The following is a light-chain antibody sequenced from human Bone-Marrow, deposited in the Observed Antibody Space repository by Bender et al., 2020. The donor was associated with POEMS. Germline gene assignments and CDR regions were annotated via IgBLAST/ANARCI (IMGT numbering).Light chain of an antibody. CDR2: DDS. V-gene: IGLV3-21*02. Sequence: SYVVTQPPSVSVAPGQTARITCGGVNIGSDSVHWYQQKPGQAPVLVVFDDSDRPSGIPERFSGSNSGDTATLTISRVEAGDEADYYCQMYDRSSDHVVFGGGTKLTVL. CDR3: QMYDRSSDHVV. CDR1: NIGSDS. J-gene: IGLJ3*02.